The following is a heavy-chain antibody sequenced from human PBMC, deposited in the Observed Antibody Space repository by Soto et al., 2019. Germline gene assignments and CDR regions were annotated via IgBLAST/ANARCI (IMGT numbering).Heavy chain of an antibody. CDR2: IYNSGNT. CDR3: ARRWGAGRLNDAFDI. V-gene: IGHV4-59*08. Sequence: QVQLQESGPGLVKASETLSLTCSVSGGSVTSYYWSWIRQPSGKGLEWIGYIYNSGNTNYNPSLKSRGTMSVDTSKNEFSLEVTSVTAADTAVYFCARRWGAGRLNDAFDIWGQGTVVTVS. CDR1: GGSVTSYY. D-gene: IGHD3-16*01. J-gene: IGHJ3*02.